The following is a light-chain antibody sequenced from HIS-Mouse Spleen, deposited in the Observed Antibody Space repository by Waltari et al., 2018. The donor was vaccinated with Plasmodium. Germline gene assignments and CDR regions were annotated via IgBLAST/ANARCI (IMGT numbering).Light chain of an antibody. Sequence: EIVMTQSPATLSVSPGERATRSCRASQSVSSNLAWYQHKPGQAPRLLIYGASTRATGIPARFSGSGSGTEFTLTISSLQSEDFAVYYCQQYNNWSFTFGPGTKVDIK. J-gene: IGKJ3*01. CDR2: GAS. CDR3: QQYNNWSFT. V-gene: IGKV3-15*01. CDR1: QSVSSN.